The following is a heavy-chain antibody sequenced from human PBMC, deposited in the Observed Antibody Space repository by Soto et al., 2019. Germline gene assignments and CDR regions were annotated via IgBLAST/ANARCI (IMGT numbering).Heavy chain of an antibody. Sequence: QLQLQESGPRLVKPSETLSLTCSVSGGSISSSSYSWGWIRQPPGKGLEWIGTIYYSGSTHYNPSLEGRGAISAATPNNQLSLRLSSVTAADTAVYYCGRQPGHCGSTTCFGYYSVDVWGQGTTVTVS. V-gene: IGHV4-39*01. CDR2: IYYSGST. CDR3: GRQPGHCGSTTCFGYYSVDV. D-gene: IGHD2-2*01. J-gene: IGHJ6*02. CDR1: GGSISSSSYS.